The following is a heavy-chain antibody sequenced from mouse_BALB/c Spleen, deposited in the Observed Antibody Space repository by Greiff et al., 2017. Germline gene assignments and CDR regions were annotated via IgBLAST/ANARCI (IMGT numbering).Heavy chain of an antibody. CDR1: GYTFTSYW. D-gene: IGHD2-12*01. Sequence: VQLQQPGAELVKPGASVKLSCTASGYTFTSYWMHWVKQRPGQGLEWIGEINPSNGRTNYNEKFKSKATLTVDKSSSTAYMQLSSLTSEDSAVYYCARRGDDVKAMDYWGQGTSVTVSS. J-gene: IGHJ4*01. CDR2: INPSNGRT. CDR3: ARRGDDVKAMDY. V-gene: IGHV1S81*02.